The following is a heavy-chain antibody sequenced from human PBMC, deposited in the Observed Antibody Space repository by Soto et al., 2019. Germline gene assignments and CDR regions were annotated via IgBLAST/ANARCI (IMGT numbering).Heavy chain of an antibody. V-gene: IGHV3-30*18. D-gene: IGHD3-22*01. CDR1: GFNFSSYG. J-gene: IGHJ4*02. CDR2: ISYDGSNK. Sequence: PGGSLRLSCAASGFNFSSYGMHWVRQAPGKGLEWVAVISYDGSNKYYADSVKGRFTISRDNSKNTLYLQMNSLRAEDTAVYYCAKDSYDSSGPLEAAALYYFDYWGQGTLVTVSS. CDR3: AKDSYDSSGPLEAAALYYFDY.